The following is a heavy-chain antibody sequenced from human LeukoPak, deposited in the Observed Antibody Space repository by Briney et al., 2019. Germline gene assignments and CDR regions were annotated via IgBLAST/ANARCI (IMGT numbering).Heavy chain of an antibody. CDR2: VYYSGLT. D-gene: IGHD3-10*01. V-gene: IGHV4-39*01. CDR3: ARRGSGKYFDY. CDR1: GDSIRSSSYY. J-gene: IGHJ4*02. Sequence: SETLSLTCTVSGDSIRSSSYYWGWIRQPPGKGLEWIGSVYYSGLTYYNPSLKSRVTISVDTSKSQFFLKLSSVTAADVAVYYCARRGSGKYFDYWGQGTLVTVSS.